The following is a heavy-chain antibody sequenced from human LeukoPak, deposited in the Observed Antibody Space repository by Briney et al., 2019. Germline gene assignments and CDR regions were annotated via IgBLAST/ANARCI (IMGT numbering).Heavy chain of an antibody. D-gene: IGHD3-10*01. CDR2: VYHSGST. V-gene: IGHV4-4*02. CDR3: AVGGVYLRGGAEAFDI. Sequence: SGTLSLTCAVSGGXISSSNCWSWVRQPPGKGLEWIGEVYHSGSTNYNPSLKSRVTISVDKSKNQFSLKLSSVTAADTAVYYCAVGGVYLRGGAEAFDIWGQGTMVTVSS. CDR1: GGXISSSNC. J-gene: IGHJ3*02.